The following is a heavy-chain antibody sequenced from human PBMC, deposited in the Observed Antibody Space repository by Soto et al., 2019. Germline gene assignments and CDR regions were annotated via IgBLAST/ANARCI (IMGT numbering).Heavy chain of an antibody. J-gene: IGHJ4*02. Sequence: QVQLVESGGGLVKPGGSLRLSCVASGFTFSDYYMSWIRQAPGKGLEWVSYISSSSSYTNYADSVKGRFTISRDNAKNSLYLRMNSLRAEDTAVYYCARDHHRYSGYDYVDYWGQGTLVTVSS. CDR1: GFTFSDYY. CDR3: ARDHHRYSGYDYVDY. D-gene: IGHD5-12*01. CDR2: ISSSSSYT. V-gene: IGHV3-11*05.